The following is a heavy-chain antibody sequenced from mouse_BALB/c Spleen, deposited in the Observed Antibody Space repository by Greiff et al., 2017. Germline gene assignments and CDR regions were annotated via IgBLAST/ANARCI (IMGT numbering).Heavy chain of an antibody. CDR1: GYAFTNYL. CDR3: ARSWGGVSYAMDY. V-gene: IGHV1-54*01. CDR2: INPGSGGT. Sequence: QVQLQQSGAELVRPGTSVKVSCKASGYAFTNYLIEWVKQRPGQGLEWIGVINPGSGGTNYNEKFKGKATLTADKSSSTAYMQLSSLTSDDSAVYVCARSWGGVSYAMDYWGQGTSVTVSS. D-gene: IGHD6-2*01. J-gene: IGHJ4*01.